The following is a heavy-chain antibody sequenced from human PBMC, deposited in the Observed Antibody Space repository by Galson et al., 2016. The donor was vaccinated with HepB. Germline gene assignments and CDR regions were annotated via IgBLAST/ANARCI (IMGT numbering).Heavy chain of an antibody. CDR3: ARELGRRRQFDY. J-gene: IGHJ4*02. CDR2: ITDTGT. Sequence: SLRLSCAASGFTFSSYSMNWVRQAPGKGLEYISTITDTGTYYADSVKGRFTISRDNSKNTLSVQMNSLRAEDTAIYYCARELGRRRQFDYWGQGTLVTVSS. D-gene: IGHD6-6*01. V-gene: IGHV3-23*01. CDR1: GFTFSSYS.